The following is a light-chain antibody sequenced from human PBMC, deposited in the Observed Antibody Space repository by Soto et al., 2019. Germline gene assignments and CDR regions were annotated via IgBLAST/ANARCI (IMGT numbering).Light chain of an antibody. CDR3: QQYNSYSPT. V-gene: IGKV1-5*01. Sequence: DIQMTQSPSTLSASVGDIVTITCRASQSISSWLAWYQQKPGKAPKLLIYDASSLESGVPSRFSGSGSGTEFTLNISSLQPDDFATYYCQQYNSYSPTVGQGTKV. CDR2: DAS. J-gene: IGKJ1*01. CDR1: QSISSW.